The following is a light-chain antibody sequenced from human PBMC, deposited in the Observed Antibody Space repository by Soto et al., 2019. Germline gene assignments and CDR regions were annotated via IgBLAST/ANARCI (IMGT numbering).Light chain of an antibody. CDR1: QSLSSSF. CDR3: QQYGHSLT. V-gene: IGKV3-20*01. CDR2: GAS. J-gene: IGKJ2*01. Sequence: EIVLTQSPGTLSLSPGERGTLSCRASQSLSSSFLAWYQQKPGRAPRLLLYGASSRATGVPDRFSGGGSGIDFTLTFSRLEPEDFAVYYCQQYGHSLTSDQGTKLEIK.